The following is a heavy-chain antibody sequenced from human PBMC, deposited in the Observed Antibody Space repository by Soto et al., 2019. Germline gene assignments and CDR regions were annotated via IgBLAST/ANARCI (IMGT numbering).Heavy chain of an antibody. CDR3: ARSGYSYGYERNFDD. Sequence: SETLSLTCTVSGGSISSSSYYWGWIRQPPGKGLEWIGSIYYSGSTYYNPSLKSRVTISVDTSKNQFSLKLSSVTAADTAVYYCARSGYSYGYERNFDDSGQGTLVIVSS. CDR1: GGSISSSSYY. CDR2: IYYSGST. V-gene: IGHV4-39*01. D-gene: IGHD5-18*01. J-gene: IGHJ4*02.